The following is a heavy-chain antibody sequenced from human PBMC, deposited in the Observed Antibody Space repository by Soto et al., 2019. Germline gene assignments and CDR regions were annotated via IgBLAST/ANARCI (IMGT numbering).Heavy chain of an antibody. CDR3: ARGGPVDIVLMVHADQFDF. CDR2: INPSGGST. Sequence: ASVKVSCKASGYTFTSYYMHWVRQAPGQGLEWMGIINPSGGSTSYAQKFQVRVTMTRDTSTSTVYMELSSLRSEDKAVYYCARGGPVDIVLMVHADQFDFWGQGSLVTGSS. D-gene: IGHD2-8*01. J-gene: IGHJ4*02. V-gene: IGHV1-46*01. CDR1: GYTFTSYY.